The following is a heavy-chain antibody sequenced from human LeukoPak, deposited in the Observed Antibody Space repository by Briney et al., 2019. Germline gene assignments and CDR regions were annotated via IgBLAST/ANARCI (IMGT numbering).Heavy chain of an antibody. J-gene: IGHJ4*02. CDR2: ISGSGSST. V-gene: IGHV3-23*01. CDR1: GFTFSNYA. CDR3: ARDVGPLDY. Sequence: GGSLRLSCAASGFTFSNYAMTWVRQAPGKGLEWVSGISGSGSSTYYADSVKGRFTLSRDYPKNTLYLQMNSLRAEDTAVYYCARDVGPLDYWGQGTLVTVSS.